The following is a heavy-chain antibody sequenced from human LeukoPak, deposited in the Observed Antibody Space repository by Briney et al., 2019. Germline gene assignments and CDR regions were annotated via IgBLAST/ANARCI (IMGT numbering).Heavy chain of an antibody. V-gene: IGHV1-46*01. Sequence: ASVKVSCKASGYTFTSYYMHWVRQAPGQGLEWMGIINPSGGSTSYAQKFQGRVTMTRDTSTSTVYMELSSLSSEDTAVYYCARDTNWSGSSRVDYGMDVWGQGTTVTVSS. CDR3: ARDTNWSGSSRVDYGMDV. J-gene: IGHJ6*02. D-gene: IGHD3-3*01. CDR2: INPSGGST. CDR1: GYTFTSYY.